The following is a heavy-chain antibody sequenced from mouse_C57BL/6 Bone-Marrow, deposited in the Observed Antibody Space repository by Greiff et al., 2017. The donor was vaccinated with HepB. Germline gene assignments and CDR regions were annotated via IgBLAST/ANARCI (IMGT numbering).Heavy chain of an antibody. CDR3: TLIYYGNYGRYFDV. J-gene: IGHJ1*03. D-gene: IGHD2-1*01. CDR2: IDPENGDT. V-gene: IGHV14-4*01. Sequence: DVQLQESGAELVRPGASVKLSCTASGFNIKDDYMHWVKQRPEQGLEWIGWIDPENGDTEYASKFQGKATITADTSSNTAYLQLSSLTSEDTAVYYCTLIYYGNYGRYFDVWGTGTTVTVSS. CDR1: GFNIKDDY.